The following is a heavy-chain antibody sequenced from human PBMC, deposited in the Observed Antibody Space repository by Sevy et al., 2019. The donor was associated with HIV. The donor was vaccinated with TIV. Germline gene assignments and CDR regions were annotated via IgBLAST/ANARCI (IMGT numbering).Heavy chain of an antibody. J-gene: IGHJ5*02. D-gene: IGHD2-15*01. CDR1: GFTFSDYA. V-gene: IGHV3-30-3*01. CDR3: VREGAPYRNVRYCSGNNCYYNWFDP. Sequence: GGSLRLSCAGSGFTFSDYAMHWVRQAPGEGLEWVAVISYDGSETYYADSVKGRFTISRDNSEDTLDLQMNGLRAEDTAVYYXVREGAPYRNVRYCSGNNCYYNWFDPWGQGTQVTVSS. CDR2: ISYDGSET.